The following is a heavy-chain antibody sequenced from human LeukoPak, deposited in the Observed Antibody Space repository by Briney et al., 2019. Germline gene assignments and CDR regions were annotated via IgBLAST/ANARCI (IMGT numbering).Heavy chain of an antibody. V-gene: IGHV3-30*02. CDR1: GFTFSSYG. CDR2: IWYDGTNK. J-gene: IGHJ4*02. CDR3: ANILGASYSGFDYGDY. D-gene: IGHD5-12*01. Sequence: PGGSLRLSCAASGFTFSSYGMHWVRQAPGKGLEWVAFIWYDGTNKYYADSVKGRFTISRDNSKNTLYLHMNSVRAEDTAVSWCANILGASYSGFDYGDYWGQGTLVTVSS.